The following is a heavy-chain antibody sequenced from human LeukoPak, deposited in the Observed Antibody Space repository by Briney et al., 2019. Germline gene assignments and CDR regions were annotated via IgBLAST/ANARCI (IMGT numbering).Heavy chain of an antibody. CDR2: ISSSGTTI. V-gene: IGHV3-11*04. CDR3: ASEYCSSISCYFD. Sequence: GGSLRLSCAASGFTFSNYYMSWIRQAPGKGLEWVSYISSSGTTIFYADSVKGRFTVSRDNFKNSLYLQMNSLRAEDTAVYYCASEYCSSISCYFDWGQGSLVTVSS. CDR1: GFTFSNYY. D-gene: IGHD2-2*01. J-gene: IGHJ4*02.